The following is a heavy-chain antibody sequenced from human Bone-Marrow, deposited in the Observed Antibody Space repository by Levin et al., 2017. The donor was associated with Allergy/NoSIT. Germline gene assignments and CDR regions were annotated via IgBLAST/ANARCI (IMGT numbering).Heavy chain of an antibody. Sequence: GESLKISCQASGFAFTDYYMHWVRQAPGQGLEWLGWINPNNGATKYALKFQDRVTMTRDTSISTAYMEFRRLRSDDSAVFYCARDPAVTRDGYFDLWGRGTLVSVSS. V-gene: IGHV1-2*02. J-gene: IGHJ2*01. D-gene: IGHD4-17*01. CDR2: INPNNGAT. CDR1: GFAFTDYY. CDR3: ARDPAVTRDGYFDL.